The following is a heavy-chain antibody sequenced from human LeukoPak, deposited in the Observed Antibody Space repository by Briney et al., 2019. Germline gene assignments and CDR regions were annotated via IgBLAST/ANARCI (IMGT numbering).Heavy chain of an antibody. J-gene: IGHJ4*02. D-gene: IGHD3-10*01. CDR1: GGSINMGSYC. Sequence: SETLSLTCTVSGGSINMGSYCWGWIRQPPGKGLEWIGTTYYSGSTYYNPSLKSRVTISVDTSKNHFSLKLSSVTAADTAVYYCARGYYGSGSYPPFFDFWGQGTLVTVSS. CDR3: ARGYYGSGSYPPFFDF. CDR2: TYYSGST. V-gene: IGHV4-39*02.